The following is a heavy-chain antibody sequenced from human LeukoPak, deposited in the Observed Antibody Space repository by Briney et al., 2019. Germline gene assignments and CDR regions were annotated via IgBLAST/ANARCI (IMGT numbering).Heavy chain of an antibody. J-gene: IGHJ4*02. CDR3: ASTSSYYTSRWYPFDY. D-gene: IGHD6-13*01. CDR1: GGSISSGSYY. CDR2: IYTSGST. V-gene: IGHV4-61*02. Sequence: SETRSLTCTVSGGSISSGSYYWTWIRQPAGKGLEWIGRIYTSGSTNYNPSLKSRVTISVDTSKNQFSLKLSSVTAADTAVYYCASTSSYYTSRWYPFDYWGQGTLITVSS.